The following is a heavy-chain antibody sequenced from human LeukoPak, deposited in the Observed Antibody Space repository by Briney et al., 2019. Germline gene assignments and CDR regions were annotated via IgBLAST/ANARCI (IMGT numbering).Heavy chain of an antibody. J-gene: IGHJ4*02. V-gene: IGHV3-30*04. CDR2: ISYDGSDE. CDR3: ARDRSYSFFDY. D-gene: IGHD2-21*01. Sequence: GRSLRLSCAASGLTFGSYAMHWVRQAPGKGLEWVSAISYDGSDEFYADPVEGRFTVSRDNSKSTLYLQMNSLRPEDTAVYYCARDRSYSFFDYWGQGTLVTVSS. CDR1: GLTFGSYA.